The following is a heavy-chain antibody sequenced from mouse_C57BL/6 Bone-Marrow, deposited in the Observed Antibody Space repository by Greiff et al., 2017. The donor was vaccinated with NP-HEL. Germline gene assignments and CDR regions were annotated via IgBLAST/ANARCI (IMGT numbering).Heavy chain of an antibody. J-gene: IGHJ2*01. V-gene: IGHV1-72*01. D-gene: IGHD1-1*01. CDR3: AREGKYTTVFDY. CDR1: GYTFTSYW. Sequence: QVQLQQPGAELVKPGASVKLSCKASGYTFTSYWMHWVKQRPGRGLEWIGRIDPNSGGTKYNEKFKSKATLTVDTPSSTTYVQLSSLKSEDTAVYYCAREGKYTTVFDYWGQGTTLTVSS. CDR2: IDPNSGGT.